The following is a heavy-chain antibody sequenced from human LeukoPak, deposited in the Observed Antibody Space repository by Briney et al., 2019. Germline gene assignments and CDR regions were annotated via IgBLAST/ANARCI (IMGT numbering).Heavy chain of an antibody. CDR1: GFTLTNNW. J-gene: IGHJ4*02. V-gene: IGHV4-34*01. CDR2: INHSGST. Sequence: KSGGSLRLSCTASGFTLTNNWMHWVRQVPGKGLEWIGEINHSGSTNYNPSLKSRVTISVDTSKNQFSLKLSSVTAADTAVYYCARVRGGTFGGVIVIPFFDYWGQGTLVTVSS. D-gene: IGHD3-16*02. CDR3: ARVRGGTFGGVIVIPFFDY.